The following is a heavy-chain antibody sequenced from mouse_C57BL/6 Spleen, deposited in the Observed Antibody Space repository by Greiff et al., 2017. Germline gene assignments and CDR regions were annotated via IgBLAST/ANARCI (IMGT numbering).Heavy chain of an antibody. V-gene: IGHV1-76*01. CDR2: IYPGSGNT. CDR1: GYTFTDYY. J-gene: IGHJ3*01. CDR3: ERGNYDYDGAY. Sequence: QVQLQQSGAELVRPGASVKLSCKASGYTFTDYYINWVKQRPGQGLEWIASIYPGSGNTYYNEKFKGKATLTAEKSSSTAYMQLSSLTSEDSAVYFCERGNYDYDGAYWGQGTLLTVSA. D-gene: IGHD2-4*01.